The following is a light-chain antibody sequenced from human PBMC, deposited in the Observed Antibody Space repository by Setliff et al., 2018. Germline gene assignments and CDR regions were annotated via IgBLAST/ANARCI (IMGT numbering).Light chain of an antibody. CDR1: TGAVTSGNF. V-gene: IGLV7-43*01. CDR2: NTN. CDR3: LLYFGATAI. J-gene: IGLJ2*01. Sequence: QAVVTPEPSLTVSPGGTVTLTCASSTGAVTSGNFPNSFQHKPGQAPRTRIYNTNNKHSWTPARFSGSLVGGKAAPTLSGVEPEDEADYYCLLYFGATAIFGGGTKVTVL.